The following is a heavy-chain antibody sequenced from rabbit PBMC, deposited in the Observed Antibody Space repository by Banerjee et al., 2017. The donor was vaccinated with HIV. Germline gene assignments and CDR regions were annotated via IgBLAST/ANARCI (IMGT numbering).Heavy chain of an antibody. CDR2: IYGGKGST. J-gene: IGHJ4*01. Sequence: QLKETGGGLVQPGGSLTLSRKASGFDISSYSIGWVRQAPGKGLEWIGIIYGGKGSTDYASWVNGRFTISSDNAQNTVDLQMNSLTAADTATYFCARPGVAGYGYAIYFNLWGQGTLVTVS. V-gene: IGHV1S7*01. D-gene: IGHD6-1*01. CDR1: GFDISSYS. CDR3: ARPGVAGYGYAIYFNL.